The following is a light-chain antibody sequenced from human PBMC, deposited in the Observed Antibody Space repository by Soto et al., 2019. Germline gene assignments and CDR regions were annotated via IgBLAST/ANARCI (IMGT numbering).Light chain of an antibody. CDR1: QSVSSSY. V-gene: IGKV3-20*01. CDR2: GAS. CDR3: QYPVGT. Sequence: EIVLTQSPGTLSLSPGERATLSCRASQSVSSSYLAWYQQKPGQAPRLLIYGASSRATGIPDRFSGSGSGTDFTLTISRLEPEDFAVYYCQYPVGTFGQGTKVDIK. J-gene: IGKJ1*01.